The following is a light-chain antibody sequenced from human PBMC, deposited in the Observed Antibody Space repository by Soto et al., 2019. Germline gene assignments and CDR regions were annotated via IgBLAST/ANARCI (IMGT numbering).Light chain of an antibody. Sequence: EVVMTQSPATLSVSPGERATLSCRASQSVGSNLAWYQQKPGQAPRLLIYAASTRAKGIPDRFSGSGSGTEFTLAIGSLQSEDFAVYYCQQYNNLPPLTFGGGTKVDI. V-gene: IGKV3-15*01. CDR3: QQYNNLPPLT. CDR2: AAS. J-gene: IGKJ4*01. CDR1: QSVGSN.